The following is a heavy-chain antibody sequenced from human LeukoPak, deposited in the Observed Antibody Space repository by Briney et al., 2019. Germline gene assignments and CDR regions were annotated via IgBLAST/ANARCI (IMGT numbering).Heavy chain of an antibody. J-gene: IGHJ4*02. CDR2: IYPGDSDT. D-gene: IGHD3-22*01. CDR3: ARQLENYYDSSGYPVTFGY. CDR1: GYSFTSYW. Sequence: GESLKISCKGSGYSFTSYWIGWVRQMPGKGLEWMGIIYPGDSDTRYSPSFQGQVTISADKSISTAYLQWSSLKASDTAMYYCARQLENYYDSSGYPVTFGYWGQGTLVTVSS. V-gene: IGHV5-51*01.